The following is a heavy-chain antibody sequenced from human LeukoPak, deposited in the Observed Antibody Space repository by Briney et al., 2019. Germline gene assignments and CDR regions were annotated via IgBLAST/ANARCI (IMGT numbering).Heavy chain of an antibody. CDR1: GFSFTTYG. CDR3: ARRACSGDSCLDY. V-gene: IGHV5-51*01. D-gene: IGHD2-15*01. CDR2: IYLGDSET. J-gene: IGHJ4*02. Sequence: GESLKISCKGSGFSFTTYGIDWVRQTPGKGLEWIGIIYLGDSETRYSPSFQGQVTISGDKSINTAYVHWSNLKASDTAMYYCARRACSGDSCLDYWGQGTLVTVSS.